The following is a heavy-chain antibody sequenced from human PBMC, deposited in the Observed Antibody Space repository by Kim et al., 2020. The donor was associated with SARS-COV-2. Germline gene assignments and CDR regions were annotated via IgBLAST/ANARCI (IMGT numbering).Heavy chain of an antibody. J-gene: IGHJ6*02. Sequence: GGSLRLSCAASGFTFSSYAMSWVRQAPGKGLEWVSAISGGGGSTYYADSVKGRFTISRDNSKNTLYLQMNSLRAEDTAVYYCAKVASFYYYYYGMDVWGQGTTVTVSS. V-gene: IGHV3-23*01. CDR3: AKVASFYYYYYGMDV. CDR1: GFTFSSYA. CDR2: ISGGGGST.